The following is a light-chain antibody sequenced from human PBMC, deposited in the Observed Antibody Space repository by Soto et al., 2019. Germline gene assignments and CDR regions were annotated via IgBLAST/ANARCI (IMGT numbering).Light chain of an antibody. CDR1: QSVSSD. CDR2: DAS. Sequence: EIVLTQSPATLSLSPGERATLSCRASQSVSSDLAWYQQKPGQAPRLLIYDASNRATGIPARFSGSGSGTDFTLTISSLEPEDFAVYYCHQRSDWPTFGPGTKVDMK. CDR3: HQRSDWPT. J-gene: IGKJ3*01. V-gene: IGKV3-11*01.